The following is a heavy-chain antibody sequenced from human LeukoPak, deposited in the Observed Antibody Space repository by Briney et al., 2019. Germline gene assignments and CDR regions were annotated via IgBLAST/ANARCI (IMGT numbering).Heavy chain of an antibody. V-gene: IGHV5-51*01. CDR2: IYPGDSDT. J-gene: IGHJ3*02. D-gene: IGHD5-24*01. CDR1: GYSFTSYW. CDR3: ARPGKAADGRPYDAFDI. Sequence: GESLKISCKGSGYSFTSYWIGWVRQMPGKGLEWMGIIYPGDSDTRYSSSFQGQVTISADKSISTAYLQWSSLKASDTAMYYCARPGKAADGRPYDAFDIWGQGTMVTVSS.